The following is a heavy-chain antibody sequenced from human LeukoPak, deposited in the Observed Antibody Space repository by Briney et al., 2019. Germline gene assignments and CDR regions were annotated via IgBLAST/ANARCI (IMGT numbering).Heavy chain of an antibody. CDR1: GFTFSSYW. Sequence: PGGSLRLSCAASGFTFSSYWMSWVRQAPGKGLEWVANIKQDGSEKYYVDSVKGRFTTSRDNAKNSLYLQMNSLRAEDTAVYYCARDTYCSGGSCYSGPYYYYMDVWGKGTTVTVSS. J-gene: IGHJ6*03. CDR2: IKQDGSEK. V-gene: IGHV3-7*01. D-gene: IGHD2-15*01. CDR3: ARDTYCSGGSCYSGPYYYYMDV.